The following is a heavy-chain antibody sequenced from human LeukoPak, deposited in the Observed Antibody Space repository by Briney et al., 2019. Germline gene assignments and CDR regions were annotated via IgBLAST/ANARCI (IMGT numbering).Heavy chain of an antibody. CDR1: GASITSYS. V-gene: IGHV4-4*07. Sequence: PSETLSLTCTVSGASITSYSWSWIRLPAGKELEWIGRVSTTGNTNYNPSLKSPVTMSVDTSKSQFSLKLSSVTAADTAVYYCARDRSGDYGVDYWGQGTLVTVSS. D-gene: IGHD4-17*01. J-gene: IGHJ4*02. CDR2: VSTTGNT. CDR3: ARDRSGDYGVDY.